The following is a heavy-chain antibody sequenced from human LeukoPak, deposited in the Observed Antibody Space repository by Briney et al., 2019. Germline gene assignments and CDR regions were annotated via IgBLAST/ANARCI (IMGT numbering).Heavy chain of an antibody. CDR3: ARDRVHSSSWYFYF. CDR2: IWYDGSNK. Sequence: GGSLRLSCAASGFTFSSYGMHWVRQAPGKGLEWVAVIWYDGSNKYYADSVKGRFTISRDNSKNTLYLQMNSLRAEDTAVYYCARDRVHSSSWYFYFWGQGTLVTVSS. CDR1: GFTFSSYG. D-gene: IGHD6-13*01. V-gene: IGHV3-33*01. J-gene: IGHJ4*02.